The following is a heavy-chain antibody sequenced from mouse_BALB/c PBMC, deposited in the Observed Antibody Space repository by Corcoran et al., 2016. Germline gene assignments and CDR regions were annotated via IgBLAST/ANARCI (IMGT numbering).Heavy chain of an antibody. Sequence: VQLQQSGVELVTPGASVKLSCTASVFNINDTYMHWVKQRPEQGLEWIGRIDPANGNTKYDPKFQGKATITADTSSNTAYLQLSSLTSEDTAVYYCASDPTGRAYWGQGTLVTVSA. CDR1: VFNINDTY. CDR3: ASDPTGRAY. D-gene: IGHD4-1*02. J-gene: IGHJ3*01. V-gene: IGHV14-3*02. CDR2: IDPANGNT.